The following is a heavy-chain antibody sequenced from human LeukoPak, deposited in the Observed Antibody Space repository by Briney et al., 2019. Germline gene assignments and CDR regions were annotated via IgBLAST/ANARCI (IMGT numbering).Heavy chain of an antibody. CDR2: INPSGGST. Sequence: ASVKVSCKASGYTFTGYFLDWVRQAPGQGLEWMGIINPSGGSTSYAQKFQGRVTMTRDTSTSTVYMELSSLRSEDTAVYYCARGFSGGWFDPWGQGTLVTVSS. CDR1: GYTFTGYF. V-gene: IGHV1-46*01. D-gene: IGHD3-3*01. J-gene: IGHJ5*02. CDR3: ARGFSGGWFDP.